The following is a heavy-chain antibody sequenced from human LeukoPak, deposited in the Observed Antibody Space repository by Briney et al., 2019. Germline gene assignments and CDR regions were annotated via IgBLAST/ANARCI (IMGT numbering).Heavy chain of an antibody. V-gene: IGHV4-38-2*01. J-gene: IGHJ4*02. Sequence: SETLSLTCAVSRFSISTGYYWGWIRPPPGEGLEWIGVIYHSGTTYSNPSLKSRLTMSVETTKNQFSLNLSSVTAADTAVYYCARWGPIVGATTVDYWGQGTLVTVSS. CDR3: ARWGPIVGATTVDY. CDR1: RFSISTGYY. D-gene: IGHD3-16*01. CDR2: IYHSGTT.